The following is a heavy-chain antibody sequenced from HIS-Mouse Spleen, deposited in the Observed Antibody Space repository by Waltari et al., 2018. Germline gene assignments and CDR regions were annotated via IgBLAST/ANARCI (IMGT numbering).Heavy chain of an antibody. CDR2: TYYRSKWYN. CDR1: GDSVATYSDA. V-gene: IGHV6-1*01. Sequence: QVLLQPSGPGLVTRWRTPPITNAIAGDSVATYSDAGSWLRQSPSRGLERLGRTYYRSKWYNEYAVSVKSRITITPDTSKNQFSLQLNSVTPEDTAVYYCARVTGDDAFDIWGQGTMVTVSS. CDR3: ARVTGDDAFDI. D-gene: IGHD7-27*01. J-gene: IGHJ3*02.